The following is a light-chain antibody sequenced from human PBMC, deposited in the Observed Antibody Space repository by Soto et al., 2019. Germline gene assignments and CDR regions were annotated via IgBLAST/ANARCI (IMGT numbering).Light chain of an antibody. J-gene: IGLJ2*01. CDR1: STDVGAYDY. CDR3: CSYAGSYTFRV. CDR2: DVT. V-gene: IGLV2-11*01. Sequence: QSALTQPRSVSGSPGQSVTISYTGTSTDVGAYDYVSWYKQYPGKAPELIIYDVTKRSSGVPDRFSGSKSGNTASLTISGLQADDEADYYCCSYAGSYTFRVFGGGTKVTVL.